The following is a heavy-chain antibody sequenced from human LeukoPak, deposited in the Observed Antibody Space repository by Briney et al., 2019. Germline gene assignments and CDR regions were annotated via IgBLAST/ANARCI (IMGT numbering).Heavy chain of an antibody. CDR3: AKVIGARPFDP. J-gene: IGHJ5*02. Sequence: GGSLRLSCAASGFTFSSYAMSWVRQAPGKGLEWVSAISGSGGSTYYADSVKGRFTISRDNSKNTLYLQMNSLRVEDTAIYYCAKVIGARPFDPWGQGTLVTVSS. CDR2: ISGSGGST. V-gene: IGHV3-23*01. CDR1: GFTFSSYA. D-gene: IGHD6-6*01.